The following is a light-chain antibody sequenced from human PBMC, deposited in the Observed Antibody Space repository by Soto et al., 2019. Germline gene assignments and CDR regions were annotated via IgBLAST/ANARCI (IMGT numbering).Light chain of an antibody. CDR1: QTVGGN. CDR3: QQYRDSRT. Sequence: EIVMTPSPAPLSVSPGERATLSCRASQTVGGNLAWYQQTPGQAPSLLIYDASTRATGIPARFSGSGSGTEFTLTISSLQSEDFAVYYCQQYRDSRTFGQGTKVDIK. V-gene: IGKV3-15*01. CDR2: DAS. J-gene: IGKJ1*01.